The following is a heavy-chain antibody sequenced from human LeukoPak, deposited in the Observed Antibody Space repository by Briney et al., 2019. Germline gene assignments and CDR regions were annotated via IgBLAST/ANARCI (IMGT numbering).Heavy chain of an antibody. V-gene: IGHV4-59*01. J-gene: IGHJ3*02. CDR1: GGSISSYY. Sequence: SETLSLTCTVSGGSISSYYWSWIRQPPGKGLEWIGYIYYSGSTNYNPSLKSRVTISVDTSKNQFSLKLSSVTAADTAVYYCARAQATAALVALDIWGQGTMVTVSS. CDR3: ARAQATAALVALDI. D-gene: IGHD2-2*01. CDR2: IYYSGST.